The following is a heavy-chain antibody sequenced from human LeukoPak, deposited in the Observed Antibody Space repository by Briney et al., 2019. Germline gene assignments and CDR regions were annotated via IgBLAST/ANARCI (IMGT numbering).Heavy chain of an antibody. V-gene: IGHV3-48*03. Sequence: GGSLRLSCAASGFTFSSYEMNWVRQAPGKGLEWVSYISSTGSSIYYADSVKGRFTISRDNAKNSLYLQMNSLRAEDTAIYYCARGPYSSSWSAWFDAWGQGTLVTVSS. CDR1: GFTFSSYE. J-gene: IGHJ5*02. CDR2: ISSTGSSI. D-gene: IGHD6-13*01. CDR3: ARGPYSSSWSAWFDA.